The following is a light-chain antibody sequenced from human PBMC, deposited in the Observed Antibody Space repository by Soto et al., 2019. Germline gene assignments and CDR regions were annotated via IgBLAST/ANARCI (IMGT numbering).Light chain of an antibody. CDR1: SSNIGAGYD. Sequence: QSVLTQPPSVSGAPGQRVTISCTGSSSNIGAGYDVHWYQQLPGTAPKLLIYGNSNRPSGVPDRFSGSKSGTSASLAITGLQAEDAADYYCQPHDSSLSGYVFGTGTKLTVL. CDR2: GNS. J-gene: IGLJ1*01. CDR3: QPHDSSLSGYV. V-gene: IGLV1-40*01.